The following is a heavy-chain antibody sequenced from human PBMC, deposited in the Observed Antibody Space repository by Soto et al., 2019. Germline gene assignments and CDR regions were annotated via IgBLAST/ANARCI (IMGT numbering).Heavy chain of an antibody. CDR1: GLTFSNHW. CDR2: IKRDGSEK. CDR3: ARDGYCVSTTCYFLPDV. V-gene: IGHV3-7*01. D-gene: IGHD2-2*03. J-gene: IGHJ6*02. Sequence: GGSLRLSCTVSGLTFSNHWMTWVRQAPGKGLEWVANIKRDGSEKSYVDSVKGRFSVSRDNAKNSLYLQMNSLRAEDTAVYYCARDGYCVSTTCYFLPDVWGPGTTVTVSS.